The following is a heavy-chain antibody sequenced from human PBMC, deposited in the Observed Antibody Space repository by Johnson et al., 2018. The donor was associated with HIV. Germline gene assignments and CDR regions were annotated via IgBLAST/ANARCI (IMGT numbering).Heavy chain of an antibody. CDR1: GFTFSDYY. V-gene: IGHV3-11*04. J-gene: IGHJ3*02. D-gene: IGHD3-10*01. CDR3: ARRLWFRNLYDAFDI. CDR2: ISSSGGTI. Sequence: QVQLVESGGGLVKPGGSLRLSCAASGFTFSDYYMSWIRQAPGKGLEWVSYISSSGGTIYNADSVKGRFTISRDNAKNSLYLQMNSLRPEDTALYYCARRLWFRNLYDAFDIWGQGTMVTVSS.